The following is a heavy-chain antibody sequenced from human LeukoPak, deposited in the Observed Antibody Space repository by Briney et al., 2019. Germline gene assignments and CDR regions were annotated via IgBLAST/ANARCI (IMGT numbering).Heavy chain of an antibody. CDR3: ARAFRVIEDYYDSSGTGEYYYDY. V-gene: IGHV4-61*09. J-gene: IGHJ4*02. CDR1: GGSISSGSYY. Sequence: PSETLSLTCTVSGGSISSGSYYWSWIRQPAGKGLEWIGHIYSSGSPNYNPSLKSRVSISRDTSKNQFSLKLTSVTAADTAMYYCARAFRVIEDYYDSSGTGEYYYDYWGQGTLVAVSS. D-gene: IGHD3-22*01. CDR2: IYSSGSP.